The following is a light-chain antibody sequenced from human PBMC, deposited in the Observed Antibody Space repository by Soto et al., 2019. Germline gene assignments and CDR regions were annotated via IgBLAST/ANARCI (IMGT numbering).Light chain of an antibody. Sequence: DIQMTQSPSSLSASVGDRVTITCRASESISTWLAWYQQKPGKAPKLLIYGASSLESGVPPRFSGDGSETDFTLTISSLQRDDFATYYCQHYNSYSEAFGQGTKVDIK. J-gene: IGKJ1*01. CDR3: QHYNSYSEA. CDR2: GAS. CDR1: ESISTW. V-gene: IGKV1-5*03.